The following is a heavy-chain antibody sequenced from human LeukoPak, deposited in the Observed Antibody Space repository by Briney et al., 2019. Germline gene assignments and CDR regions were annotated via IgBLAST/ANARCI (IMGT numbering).Heavy chain of an antibody. CDR1: GFPFYSYW. Sequence: GGSLRLSCTASGFPFYSYWMTWVRQTPGKGLEWVANIRHDGSTKYYVDSVKGRFTISRDNAKNSLYLQMNSLRAEDTAVYYCASIHGMDVWGQGTTVTVSS. CDR3: ASIHGMDV. J-gene: IGHJ6*02. V-gene: IGHV3-7*03. CDR2: IRHDGSTK.